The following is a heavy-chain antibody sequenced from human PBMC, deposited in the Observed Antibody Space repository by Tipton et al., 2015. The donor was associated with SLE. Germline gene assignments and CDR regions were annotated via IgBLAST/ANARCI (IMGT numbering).Heavy chain of an antibody. J-gene: IGHJ3*02. V-gene: IGHV4-61*02. D-gene: IGHD3-10*01. Sequence: TLSLTCTVSGGSVTSSAYYWNWIRQPAGEGLEWFGRIYTSGSTNYNPSPNSRVTISLDTSKNQFSLRLSSVTAADTALYYCARVDRYGSGRGLAFAIWGQGAMVTVSS. CDR2: IYTSGST. CDR3: ARVDRYGSGRGLAFAI. CDR1: GGSVTSSAYY.